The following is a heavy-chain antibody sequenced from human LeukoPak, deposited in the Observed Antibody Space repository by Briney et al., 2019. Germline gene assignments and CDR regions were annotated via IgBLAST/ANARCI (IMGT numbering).Heavy chain of an antibody. Sequence: GASVKVSCKASGYTFTSYGISWVRQAPGQGLEWMGWISAYNGNTNYAQKFQGRVTITADKSTSTAYMELSSLRSEDTAVYYCAGGYSSGWFNYYYMDVWGKGTTVTVSS. CDR1: GYTFTSYG. J-gene: IGHJ6*03. CDR3: AGGYSSGWFNYYYMDV. CDR2: ISAYNGNT. V-gene: IGHV1-18*01. D-gene: IGHD6-19*01.